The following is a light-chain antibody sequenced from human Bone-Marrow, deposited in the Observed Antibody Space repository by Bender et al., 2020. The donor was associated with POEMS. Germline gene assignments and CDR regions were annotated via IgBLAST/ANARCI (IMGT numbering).Light chain of an antibody. CDR3: CSYAGSSTLV. CDR1: SSDVGGQNL. CDR2: GGS. V-gene: IGLV2-23*01. Sequence: QSALTQPASVSGSPGQSITISCTGTSSDVGGQNLVSWYQQHPGKAPKLVIYGGSKRPSGVSHRFSGSKSGNTASLTISGLQAEDEADYYCCSYAGSSTLVFGGGTKLTVL. J-gene: IGLJ2*01.